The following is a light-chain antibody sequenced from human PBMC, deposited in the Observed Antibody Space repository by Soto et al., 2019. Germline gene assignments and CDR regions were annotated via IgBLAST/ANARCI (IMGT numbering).Light chain of an antibody. J-gene: IGKJ4*01. Sequence: QMTQSPSSLFASVGDRVTITCRASQSISSHLNWYQQKVGQTPRLLIYAASTLQSEVPPRFSGSGSGKEFTLTFSGLQREDFATYYCQQSHSAPPTCGGGTKIQI. CDR2: AAS. V-gene: IGKV1-39*01. CDR3: QQSHSAPPT. CDR1: QSISSH.